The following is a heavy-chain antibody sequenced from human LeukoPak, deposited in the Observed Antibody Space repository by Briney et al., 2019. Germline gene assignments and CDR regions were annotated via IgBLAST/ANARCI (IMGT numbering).Heavy chain of an antibody. CDR3: ARAPITSPFYFDY. Sequence: GGSPRLSCTASGFAFDEHGMSWVRQVPGKGLEWVSGINWSGGSTGYADPLRGRFTISRDNAKNSLYLQMDSLRAEDTALYYCARAPITSPFYFDYWGQGTLVTVSS. CDR1: GFAFDEHG. J-gene: IGHJ4*02. V-gene: IGHV3-20*04. CDR2: INWSGGST. D-gene: IGHD2-2*01.